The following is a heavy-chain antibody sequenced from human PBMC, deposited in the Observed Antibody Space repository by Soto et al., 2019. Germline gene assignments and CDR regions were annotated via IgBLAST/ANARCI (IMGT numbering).Heavy chain of an antibody. J-gene: IGHJ6*02. CDR2: IYHSGTT. Sequence: SETLSLTCTVSGGSISSYYWGWIRQPPGKGLEWIGSIYHSGTTYYNPSLKSRVTISVDRSKNQFSLKLSSVTAADTAVYYCARAHYGDYGYGMDVWGQGTTVTVSS. D-gene: IGHD4-17*01. CDR3: ARAHYGDYGYGMDV. CDR1: GGSISSYY. V-gene: IGHV4-39*07.